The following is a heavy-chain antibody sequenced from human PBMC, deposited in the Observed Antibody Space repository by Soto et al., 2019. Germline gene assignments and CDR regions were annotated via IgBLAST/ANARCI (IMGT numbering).Heavy chain of an antibody. J-gene: IGHJ6*02. CDR3: ARGGGSGYYSYYYYGMDV. Sequence: SETLSLTCAVYGGSFSGYYWSWIRQPPGKGLEWIGEINHSGSTNYNPSLKSRVTISVDTSKNQFSLKLSSVTAADTAVYYCARGGGSGYYSYYYYGMDVWGQGTTVTVSS. CDR1: GGSFSGYY. D-gene: IGHD3-3*01. V-gene: IGHV4-34*01. CDR2: INHSGST.